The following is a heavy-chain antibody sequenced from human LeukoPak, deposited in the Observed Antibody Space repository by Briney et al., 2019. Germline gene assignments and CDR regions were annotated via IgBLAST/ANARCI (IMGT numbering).Heavy chain of an antibody. V-gene: IGHV3-9*01. CDR1: GFTFDDYA. CDR2: ISWNSGSI. Sequence: PGGSLRLSCAASGFTFDDYAMHWVRQAPGKGLEWVSGISWNSGSIGYADSVKGRFTISRDNAKNSLYLQMNSLRAEDTALYYCAKDMAAAGTVGPVTWGQGTLVTVSS. J-gene: IGHJ5*02. CDR3: AKDMAAAGTVGPVT. D-gene: IGHD6-13*01.